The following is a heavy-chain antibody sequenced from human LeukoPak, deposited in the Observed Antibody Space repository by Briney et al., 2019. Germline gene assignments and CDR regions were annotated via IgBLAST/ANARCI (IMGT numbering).Heavy chain of an antibody. CDR2: ISAYNGNT. J-gene: IGHJ4*02. CDR3: ARGWGDYGDYFFGY. Sequence: ASVKVSCKASGYTFASYGISWVRQAPGQGLEWMGWISAYNGNTNYAQKLQGRVTMTTDTSTSTAYMELRSLRSDDTAVYYCARGWGDYGDYFFGYWGQGTLVTVSS. D-gene: IGHD4-17*01. CDR1: GYTFASYG. V-gene: IGHV1-18*01.